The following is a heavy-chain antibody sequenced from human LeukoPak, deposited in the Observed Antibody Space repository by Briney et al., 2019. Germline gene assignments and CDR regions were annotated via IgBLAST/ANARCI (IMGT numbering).Heavy chain of an antibody. V-gene: IGHV4-4*07. CDR3: GKRIAEVGGGTNYFDT. Sequence: SETLSLTCTVSGGSVTTSYWSWIRQSAGEGLEWIGRVYISGDTKYNPSLKSRVIMSLDASKNQFSLSLRSVTAADTAVYYCGKRIAEVGGGTNYFDTWGQGTLVTVSS. J-gene: IGHJ4*02. CDR1: GGSVTTSY. D-gene: IGHD2-21*01. CDR2: VYISGDT.